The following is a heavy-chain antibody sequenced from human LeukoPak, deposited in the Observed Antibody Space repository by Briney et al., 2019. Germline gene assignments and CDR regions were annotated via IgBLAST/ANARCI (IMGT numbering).Heavy chain of an antibody. CDR1: GGSISSYY. J-gene: IGHJ4*02. D-gene: IGHD5-18*01. Sequence: SETLSLTCTVSGGSISSYYWSWIRQPAGKGLEWIGRIYTSGSTNYNPSLKSRVTMSVDTSKNQFSLKLSSVTAADTAVYYCARDLPAMVSREYYFDYWGQGTLVTVSS. CDR2: IYTSGST. CDR3: ARDLPAMVSREYYFDY. V-gene: IGHV4-4*07.